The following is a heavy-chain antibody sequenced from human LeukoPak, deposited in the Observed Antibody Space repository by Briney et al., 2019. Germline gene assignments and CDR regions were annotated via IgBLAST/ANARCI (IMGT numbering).Heavy chain of an antibody. Sequence: GGSLRLSCVASGLTVSNHWMSWVRQAPGKGLEWVSVIYSGGSTYYADSVKGRFTISRDNSKNTLYLQMNSLRAEDTAVYYCARGQNIPAWGQGTLVTVSS. CDR2: IYSGGST. CDR3: ARGQNIPA. D-gene: IGHD1/OR15-1a*01. J-gene: IGHJ4*02. V-gene: IGHV3-53*01. CDR1: GLTVSNHW.